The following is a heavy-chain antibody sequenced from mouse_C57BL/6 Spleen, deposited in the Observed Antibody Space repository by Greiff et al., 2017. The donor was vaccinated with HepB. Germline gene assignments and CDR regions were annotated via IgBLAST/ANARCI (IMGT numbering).Heavy chain of an antibody. Sequence: VQLQQSGAELVKPGASVKISCKASGYAFSSYWMNWVKQRPGKGLEWIGQIYPGDGDTNYNGKFKGKATLTADKSSSTAYMQLSSLTSEDSAVYFCARRAAQATFDYWGQGTTLTVSS. CDR1: GYAFSSYW. V-gene: IGHV1-80*01. CDR3: ARRAAQATFDY. J-gene: IGHJ2*01. CDR2: IYPGDGDT. D-gene: IGHD3-2*02.